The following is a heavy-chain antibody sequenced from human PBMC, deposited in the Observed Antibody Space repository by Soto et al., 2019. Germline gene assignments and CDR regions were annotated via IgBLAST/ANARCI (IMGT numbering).Heavy chain of an antibody. D-gene: IGHD3-22*01. CDR1: GFTFSSYA. V-gene: IGHV3-30-3*01. J-gene: IGHJ6*02. CDR2: ISYDGSNK. CDR3: AREVGSITMIVVVGGVPDV. Sequence: PGGSLRLSCAASGFTFSSYAMHWVRQSPGEGLEWVAVISYDGSNKYYADSVKGRFTISRDNSKNTLYLQMNSLRAEDTAVYYCAREVGSITMIVVVGGVPDVWGLGTTVTVSS.